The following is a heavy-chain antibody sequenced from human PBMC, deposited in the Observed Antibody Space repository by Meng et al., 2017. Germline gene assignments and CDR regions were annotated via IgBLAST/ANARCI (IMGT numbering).Heavy chain of an antibody. V-gene: IGHV1-2*06. CDR1: GYTFTGYY. CDR3: ARVGSSGNRFDP. CDR2: INPNSGGT. J-gene: IGHJ5*02. Sequence: VQLVQFGAEVKMPGASVNVSFKASGYTFTGYYMHWVRQAAGQGLEWMGRINPNSGGTNYAQKFQGRVTMTRDTSISTAYMELSRLRAEDTAVYYCARVGSSGNRFDPWGQGTLVTVSS. D-gene: IGHD6-19*01.